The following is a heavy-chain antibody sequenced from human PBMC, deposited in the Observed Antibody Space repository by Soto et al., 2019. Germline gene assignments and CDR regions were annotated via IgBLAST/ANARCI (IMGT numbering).Heavy chain of an antibody. Sequence: VFLLLSCVASEVPVSYLYVRRIRQAPGKGLEWVPVIYSGGSTYYADSVKGRFTISRDNSKNTLYLQMNSLRAEDTAVYYCARNYYDSSGIGNAFDIWGQGTMVTVSS. J-gene: IGHJ3*02. CDR3: ARNYYDSSGIGNAFDI. CDR1: EVPVSYLY. D-gene: IGHD3-22*01. V-gene: IGHV3-66*01. CDR2: IYSGGST.